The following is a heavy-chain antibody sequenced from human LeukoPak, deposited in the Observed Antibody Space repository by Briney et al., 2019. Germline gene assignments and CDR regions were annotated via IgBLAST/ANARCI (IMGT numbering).Heavy chain of an antibody. D-gene: IGHD2-8*01. V-gene: IGHV3-23*01. CDR3: AKDIVLMVYVMQGPYYFYY. Sequence: PGGSVRLFCAACGFTFSSYAMIWVPQARGKGREWVTAISGSGGSTYYADYVRGRFTIARDNSKNTLYLQMNSLRAEDTAVYYCAKDIVLMVYVMQGPYYFYYWGQGTLDSVSS. CDR2: ISGSGGST. J-gene: IGHJ4*02. CDR1: GFTFSSYA.